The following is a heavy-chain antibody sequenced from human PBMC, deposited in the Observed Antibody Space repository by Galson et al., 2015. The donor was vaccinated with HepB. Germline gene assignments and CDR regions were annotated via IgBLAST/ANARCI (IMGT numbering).Heavy chain of an antibody. CDR2: IRQDGSEK. J-gene: IGHJ4*02. CDR1: GFTFSSYW. Sequence: SLRLSCAASGFTFSSYWMSWVRQAPGKGLEWVANIRQDGSEKYYVDSVKGRFTISRDNAKNSLYLQMNSLRAEDTAVYYCARAWGVVVPSDYWGQGTLVTVSS. CDR3: ARAWGVVVPSDY. D-gene: IGHD3-22*01. V-gene: IGHV3-7*03.